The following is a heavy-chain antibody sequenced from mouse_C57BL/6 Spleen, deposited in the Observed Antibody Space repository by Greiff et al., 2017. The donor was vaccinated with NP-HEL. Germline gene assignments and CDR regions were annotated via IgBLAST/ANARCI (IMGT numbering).Heavy chain of an antibody. Sequence: QVQLQQPGAELVRPGTSVKLSCKASGYTFTSYWMHWVKQRPGQGLEWIGVIDPSDSYTNYNQKFKGKATLTVDTSSSTAYMQLSSLPSEDSAVYYCARSDHYYAMDYWGQGTSVTVSS. V-gene: IGHV1-59*01. CDR2: IDPSDSYT. CDR1: GYTFTSYW. CDR3: ARSDHYYAMDY. J-gene: IGHJ4*01.